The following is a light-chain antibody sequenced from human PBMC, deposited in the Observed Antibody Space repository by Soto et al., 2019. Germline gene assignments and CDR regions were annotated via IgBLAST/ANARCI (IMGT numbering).Light chain of an antibody. V-gene: IGKV3-11*01. CDR1: QSVSSY. CDR2: DAS. J-gene: IGKJ4*01. Sequence: EIVLTQSPATLSLSPGERATLSCRASQSVSSYLAWYQQKPGQAPRLLIYDASNRATGIPARFSGSVSGTDFTLTISSLEPEDFAVYYCQQRSNWPPLTFGGGTKVQLK. CDR3: QQRSNWPPLT.